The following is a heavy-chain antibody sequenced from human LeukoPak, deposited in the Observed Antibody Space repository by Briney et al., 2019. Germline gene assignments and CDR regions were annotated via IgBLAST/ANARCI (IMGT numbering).Heavy chain of an antibody. D-gene: IGHD6-19*01. V-gene: IGHV3-21*01. CDR2: ISSSSSYI. J-gene: IGHJ4*02. Sequence: PGGSLRLSCAASGFTFSSYSMNWVRQAPGKGLEWVSSISSSSSYIYYADSVKGRFTISRDNAKNSLYLQMNSLRAKDTAVYCCARALRVAGTSRRYFDYWGQGTLVTVSS. CDR3: ARALRVAGTSRRYFDY. CDR1: GFTFSSYS.